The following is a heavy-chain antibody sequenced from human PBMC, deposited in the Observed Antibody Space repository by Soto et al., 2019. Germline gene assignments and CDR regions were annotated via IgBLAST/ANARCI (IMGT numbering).Heavy chain of an antibody. D-gene: IGHD3-22*01. CDR3: ARRGLGYDYDSGGYDVSLDAFDI. Sequence: GGSLRLSCAASGFTFSSYEMNWVRQAPGKGLEWVSYISSSGSTIYYGDSVKGRVTISRGNGKNSVYLQMNSLRAEDTAVYYCARRGLGYDYDSGGYDVSLDAFDIWGQGTMVTVSS. V-gene: IGHV3-48*03. J-gene: IGHJ3*02. CDR1: GFTFSSYE. CDR2: ISSSGSTI.